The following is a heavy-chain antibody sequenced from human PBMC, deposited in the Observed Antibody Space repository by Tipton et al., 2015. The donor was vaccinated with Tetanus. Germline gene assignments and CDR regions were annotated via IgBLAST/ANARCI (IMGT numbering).Heavy chain of an antibody. Sequence: TLSLTCTVSGGSISTYHWNWIRQFPGKGLEWIGYIDYFGTTKYNPSLKSRVAMSVDTSKNQLSLELSSVTSADTAVYYCARIGWPENNKPGFDIWGQGTMVTVSS. CDR1: GGSISTYH. J-gene: IGHJ3*02. D-gene: IGHD1/OR15-1a*01. CDR3: ARIGWPENNKPGFDI. CDR2: IDYFGTT. V-gene: IGHV4-59*01.